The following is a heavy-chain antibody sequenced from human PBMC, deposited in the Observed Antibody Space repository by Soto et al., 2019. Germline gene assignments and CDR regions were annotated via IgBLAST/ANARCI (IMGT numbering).Heavy chain of an antibody. V-gene: IGHV1-18*01. CDR1: GYTFSSYA. CDR2: IITYNGNT. J-gene: IGHJ4*02. Sequence: QVQLVQSGAEVKKPGASVKVSCKASGYTFSSYAISWVRQAPGQGLEWMGWIITYNGNTNYAQKLQGRVTMTTDTPTTTAYMDLRSLRSDATGVYYCARTGPPVDYWGQGTLVTVSS. CDR3: ARTGPPVDY.